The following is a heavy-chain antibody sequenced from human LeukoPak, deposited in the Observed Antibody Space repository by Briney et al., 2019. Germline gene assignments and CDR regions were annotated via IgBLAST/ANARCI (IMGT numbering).Heavy chain of an antibody. CDR2: ISTSGSTI. Sequence: GGSLRLSCAASGFTFSDYYMSWIRQAPGKGLEWISYISTSGSTIYYADSVKGRFTISRDNSKNTLYLQMNSLRAEDTAVYYCARANIVVVPAAMARLDYWGQGTLVTVSS. J-gene: IGHJ4*02. V-gene: IGHV3-11*04. D-gene: IGHD2-2*01. CDR1: GFTFSDYY. CDR3: ARANIVVVPAAMARLDY.